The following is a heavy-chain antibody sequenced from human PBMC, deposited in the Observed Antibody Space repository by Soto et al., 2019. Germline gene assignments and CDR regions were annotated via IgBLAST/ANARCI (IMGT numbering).Heavy chain of an antibody. V-gene: IGHV1-2*02. D-gene: IGHD1-26*01. J-gene: IGHJ4*02. Sequence: ASVKVSCKASLYTFTGHYIHCVRQAPEQGPEWMGEIGPESGATRYAQRFQGRVTMTRDMSITTVYMELNNLSPDDTAVYYCGRGRSGQIVVFYWGQGTPVTVSS. CDR2: IGPESGAT. CDR3: GRGRSGQIVVFY. CDR1: LYTFTGHY.